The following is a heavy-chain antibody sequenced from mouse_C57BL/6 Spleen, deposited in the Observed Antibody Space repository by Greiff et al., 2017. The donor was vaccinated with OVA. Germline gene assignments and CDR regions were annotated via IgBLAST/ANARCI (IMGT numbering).Heavy chain of an antibody. J-gene: IGHJ3*01. Sequence: QVQLQQPGTELVKPGASVKLSCKASGYTFTSYWMHWVKQRPGQGLEWIGNINPSNGGTNYNEKFKSKATLTVDKSSSTAYMQLSSLTSEDSAVYDCARWDYRNYGKFAYWGQGTLVTVSA. CDR3: ARWDYRNYGKFAY. V-gene: IGHV1-53*01. CDR2: INPSNGGT. D-gene: IGHD2-5*01. CDR1: GYTFTSYW.